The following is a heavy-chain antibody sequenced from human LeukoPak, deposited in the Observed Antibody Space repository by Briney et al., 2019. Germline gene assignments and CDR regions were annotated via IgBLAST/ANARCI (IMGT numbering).Heavy chain of an antibody. J-gene: IGHJ4*02. V-gene: IGHV1-46*01. CDR3: ARAKLYYDILTGLDY. D-gene: IGHD3-9*01. CDR1: GYTFTSYF. CDR2: INPSGGST. Sequence: ASVKVSCKASGYTFTSYFMYWVRQAPGQGLEWMGIINPSGGSTNYAQKFQGRLTMTRDMSTSTVYMELSSLRSDDTAVYYCARAKLYYDILTGLDYWGQGTLVTVSS.